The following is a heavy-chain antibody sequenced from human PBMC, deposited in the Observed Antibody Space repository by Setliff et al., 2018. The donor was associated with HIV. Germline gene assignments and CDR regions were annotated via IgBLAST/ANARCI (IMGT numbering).Heavy chain of an antibody. J-gene: IGHJ4*02. V-gene: IGHV4-59*01. CDR3: ASEKKAWSVSDSFYEY. CDR2: VHYSGST. D-gene: IGHD3-3*01. Sequence: PSETLSLTCTVSGLSMSYNYWTWIRQSPGKGLEWIGYVHYSGSTRYNPSLKSRVTISVDTSKKKFSLKLTSMTATDTAVYYCASEKKAWSVSDSFYEYWGQGVQVTV. CDR1: GLSMSYNY.